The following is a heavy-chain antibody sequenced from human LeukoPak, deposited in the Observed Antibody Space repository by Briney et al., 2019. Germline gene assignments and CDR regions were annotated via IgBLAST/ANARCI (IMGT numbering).Heavy chain of an antibody. CDR2: ISAYNGNT. CDR3: AKNWNYPTKDYYYYYMDV. Sequence: EASVKVSCKASGYTFTSYGIRWVRQAPGQGLEWMGWISAYNGNTNYAQKLQGRVTMTTDTSTSTAYMELRSLRSDDTAVYYCAKNWNYPTKDYYYYYMDVRGKGTTVTVSS. V-gene: IGHV1-18*01. D-gene: IGHD1-7*01. CDR1: GYTFTSYG. J-gene: IGHJ6*03.